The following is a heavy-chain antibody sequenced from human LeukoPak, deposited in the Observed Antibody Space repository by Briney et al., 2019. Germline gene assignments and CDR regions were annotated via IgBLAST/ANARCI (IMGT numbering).Heavy chain of an antibody. Sequence: SETLSLTCAVYGGSFSGYYWSWIRQPPGKGLEWIGEISHSGSTNYNPSLKSRVTISVDTSKNQFSLKLSSVTAADTAVYYCARGTTNDYWGQGTLVTVSS. J-gene: IGHJ4*02. V-gene: IGHV4-34*01. CDR1: GGSFSGYY. CDR2: ISHSGST. D-gene: IGHD1-14*01. CDR3: ARGTTNDY.